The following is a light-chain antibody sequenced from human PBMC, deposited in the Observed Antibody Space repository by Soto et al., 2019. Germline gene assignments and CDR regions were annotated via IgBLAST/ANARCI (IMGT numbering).Light chain of an antibody. Sequence: DIVMTQSPDSLAVSLGERATINCKSSQSVLYSSNNKNYLAWYQQKTGQPPKPLIYWASTRESGVPDRFSCSGSGTDFYLTRSILPAEDVAVYYCQQYYSTPLLTFGGGTKVEIK. J-gene: IGKJ4*01. V-gene: IGKV4-1*01. CDR2: WAS. CDR3: QQYYSTPLLT. CDR1: QSVLYSSNNKNY.